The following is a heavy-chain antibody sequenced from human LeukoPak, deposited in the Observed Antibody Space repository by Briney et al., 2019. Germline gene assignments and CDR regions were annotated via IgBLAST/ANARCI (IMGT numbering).Heavy chain of an antibody. V-gene: IGHV1-24*01. CDR3: ATDQRGYVLRFLEWPRSPKYNWFDP. Sequence: ASVTVSFTVSGYTLTELSMHWVRQAPGKGLEWMGGFDPEDGETIYAQKFQGRVTMTEDTSTDTAYMELSSLRSEDTAVYYCATDQRGYVLRFLEWPRSPKYNWFDPWGQGTLVTVSS. CDR1: GYTLTELS. J-gene: IGHJ5*02. CDR2: FDPEDGET. D-gene: IGHD3-3*01.